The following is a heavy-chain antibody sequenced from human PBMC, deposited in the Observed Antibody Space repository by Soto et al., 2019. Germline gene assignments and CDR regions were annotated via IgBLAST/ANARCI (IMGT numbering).Heavy chain of an antibody. CDR3: ARLEIIGVNFFEH. V-gene: IGHV3-13*01. CDR2: IDTSGHT. CDR1: RFTFSDYH. D-gene: IGHD3-10*01. J-gene: IGHJ5*02. Sequence: EVQLVESGGGLVQPGGSLRLSCAASRFTFSDYHMHWVRQAAGKGLEWVAAIDTSGHTFYLGSVRGRFTVSRDDPRSSFHLQMTNLRPEATAVYYCARLEIIGVNFFEHWGRGVLVTVSS.